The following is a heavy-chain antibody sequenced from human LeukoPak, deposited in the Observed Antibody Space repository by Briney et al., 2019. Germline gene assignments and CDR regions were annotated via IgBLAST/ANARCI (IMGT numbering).Heavy chain of an antibody. CDR2: FDPEDGET. CDR3: ARGDFIDY. J-gene: IGHJ4*02. Sequence: ASVKVSCKVSGYTLTELSMHWVRQAPGKGLEWMGGFDPEDGETIYAQKFQGRVTMTRNTSISTAYMELSSLRSEDTAVYYCARGDFIDYWGQGTLVTVSS. CDR1: GYTLTELS. V-gene: IGHV1-24*01. D-gene: IGHD3-3*01.